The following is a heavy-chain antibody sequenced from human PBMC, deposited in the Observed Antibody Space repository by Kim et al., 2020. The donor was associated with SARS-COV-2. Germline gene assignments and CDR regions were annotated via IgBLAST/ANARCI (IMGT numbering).Heavy chain of an antibody. CDR3: ATTGGRATSVVHY. CDR1: GYSFSNYL. V-gene: IGHV5-51*01. D-gene: IGHD1-26*01. CDR2: IFPGDSHT. J-gene: IGHJ4*02. Sequence: GESLKISCKASGYSFSNYLIGWVRQMPGKGLEWMGIIFPGDSHTRYTSSFQGQVTISADKSINTAYLQWSSLKTSDTAMYYCATTGGRATSVVHYWGQGTLVTVSS.